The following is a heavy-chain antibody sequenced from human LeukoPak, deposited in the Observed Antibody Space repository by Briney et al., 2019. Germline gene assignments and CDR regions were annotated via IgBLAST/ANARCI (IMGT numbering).Heavy chain of an antibody. J-gene: IGHJ4*02. Sequence: GGTLRLSCAAPGFTFSSYGMSWVRQAPGKGLEWVSAISGSGGSTYYADSVKGRFTISRDNSKNTLYLQMNSLRAEDTAVYYCANYDGSGYDYWGQGTLVTVSS. CDR3: ANYDGSGYDY. V-gene: IGHV3-23*01. CDR2: ISGSGGST. D-gene: IGHD3-22*01. CDR1: GFTFSSYG.